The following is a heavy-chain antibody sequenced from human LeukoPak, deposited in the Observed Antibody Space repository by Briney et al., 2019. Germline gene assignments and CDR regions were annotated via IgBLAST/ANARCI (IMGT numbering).Heavy chain of an antibody. D-gene: IGHD4-17*01. J-gene: IGHJ4*02. Sequence: SQTLSLTCAISGDSVSSNGAAWNWIRQSPSRGLEWLGRTYYRSKWYNHYAVSVKSRITINPDTSKNQFSLQLNSVTPEDTAVYYCARDRGYGDYSTGGYFDYSGQGTLVTVSS. CDR2: TYYRSKWYN. V-gene: IGHV6-1*01. CDR1: GDSVSSNGAA. CDR3: ARDRGYGDYSTGGYFDY.